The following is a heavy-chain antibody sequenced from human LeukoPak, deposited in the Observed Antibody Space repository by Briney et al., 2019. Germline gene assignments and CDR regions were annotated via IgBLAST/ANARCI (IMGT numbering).Heavy chain of an antibody. CDR2: ISQYGSNK. J-gene: IGHJ5*02. Sequence: PGGPLTLSCAPSGFTFSSYAMHWLRQAPGKALEWVAIISQYGSNKYYAESVKGRFTISRDNTKNALYLQMNSLRAEDTAVYYGAGEGIQLWVGGVGDWFDPWGQGTLVTVSS. V-gene: IGHV3-30-3*01. D-gene: IGHD5-18*01. CDR1: GFTFSSYA. CDR3: AGEGIQLWVGGVGDWFDP.